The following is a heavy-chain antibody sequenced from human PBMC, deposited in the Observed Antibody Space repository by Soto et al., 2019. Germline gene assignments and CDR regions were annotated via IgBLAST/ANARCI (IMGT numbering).Heavy chain of an antibody. CDR1: GFTFSSYA. J-gene: IGHJ6*02. D-gene: IGHD6-13*01. Sequence: GGSLRLSCAASGFTFSSYAMSWVRQAPGKGLEWVSAISGSGGSTYYADSVKGRFTISRDNSKNTLYLQMNSLRAEDTAVYFCAKLPGIAAAGTDYYYGMDVWGQGTTVTV. CDR2: ISGSGGST. V-gene: IGHV3-23*01. CDR3: AKLPGIAAAGTDYYYGMDV.